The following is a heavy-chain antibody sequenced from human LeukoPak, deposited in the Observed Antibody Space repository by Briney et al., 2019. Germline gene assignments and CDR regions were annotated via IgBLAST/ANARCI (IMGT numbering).Heavy chain of an antibody. CDR2: INHSGST. J-gene: IGHJ4*02. CDR3: ARGRSTFIVVVPAAFKREGDFDY. CDR1: GGSFSGYY. D-gene: IGHD2-2*01. Sequence: SETLSLTCAVYGGSFSGYYWSWIRQPPGKGLEWIGEINHSGSTNYNPSLKSRVTISVDTSKNQFSLKLSSVTAADTAVYYCARGRSTFIVVVPAAFKREGDFDYWGRGTLVTVSS. V-gene: IGHV4-34*01.